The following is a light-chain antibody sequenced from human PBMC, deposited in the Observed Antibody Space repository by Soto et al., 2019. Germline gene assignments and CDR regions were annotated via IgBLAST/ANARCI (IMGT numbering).Light chain of an antibody. V-gene: IGKV1-39*01. CDR2: AAS. CDR3: QQSYSTPPAFT. J-gene: IGKJ3*01. CDR1: QNISSY. Sequence: DIQMTQSPSSLSASVGDRVTITCRASQNISSYLNWYQQKPGKAPKLLIYAASSLQSGVPSRFSGSGSGIDFTLTISSLQPEDFATYYCQQSYSTPPAFTFGPGTKVDIK.